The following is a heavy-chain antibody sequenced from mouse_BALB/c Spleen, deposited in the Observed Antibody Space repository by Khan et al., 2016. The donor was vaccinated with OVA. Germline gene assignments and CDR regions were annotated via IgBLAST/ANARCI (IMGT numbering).Heavy chain of an antibody. J-gene: IGHJ2*01. V-gene: IGHV3-2*02. CDR1: GYSIPSDSA. Sequence: EVQLQESGPGLVKPSQSLSLTCTVTGYSIPSDSAWNWIRQFPGNRLEWMGYIKYSGITSSNPSLQSHISITRDTSKNQVFLQLNSVTTEDTATYYWSRSGTISTVVVTDFDFWGQGTTLTVSS. CDR3: SRSGTISTVVVTDFDF. CDR2: IKYSGIT. D-gene: IGHD1-1*01.